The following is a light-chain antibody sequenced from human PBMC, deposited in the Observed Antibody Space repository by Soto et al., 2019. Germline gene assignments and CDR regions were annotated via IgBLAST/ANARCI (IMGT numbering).Light chain of an antibody. CDR3: SSYRSGSTLV. CDR2: DVN. V-gene: IGLV2-14*01. Sequence: QSALTQPASVSGSPGQSITISCTGTSSDVGGSNYVSWYQQHPGKAPKLMIYDVNDRPSGISSRFSGSKSGNTASLTISGLQAEDEADYYCSSYRSGSTLVFGGGTQLTVL. CDR1: SSDVGGSNY. J-gene: IGLJ2*01.